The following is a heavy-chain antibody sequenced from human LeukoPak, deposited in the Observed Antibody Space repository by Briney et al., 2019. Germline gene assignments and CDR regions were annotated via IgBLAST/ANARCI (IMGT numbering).Heavy chain of an antibody. CDR2: INHSGST. CDR3: ARGPMKTGVLLWFGEPGNDAFDI. V-gene: IGHV4-34*01. CDR1: GGSFSGYY. J-gene: IGHJ3*02. Sequence: SETLSLTCAVYGGSFSGYYWSWIRQPPGKGLEWIGEINHSGSTNYNPSLKSRVTISVDTSKNQFSLKLSSVTAADTAVYYCARGPMKTGVLLWFGEPGNDAFDIWGQGTMVTVSS. D-gene: IGHD3-10*01.